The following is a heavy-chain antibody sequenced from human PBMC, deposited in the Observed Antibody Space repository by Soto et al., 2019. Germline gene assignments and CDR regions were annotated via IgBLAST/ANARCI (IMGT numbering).Heavy chain of an antibody. D-gene: IGHD5-18*01. J-gene: IGHJ5*02. CDR2: ISYDGSDK. Sequence: QVQLVESGGGVVQPGRSLRLSCAASGFTFSSYGMHWVRQAPGKGLEWVAVISYDGSDKYYADSVKGRFTISRDNSKNTLHLQMNRLRAEDTAVYYCAKTGYSYGFHAWFDPWGQGTLVTVSS. CDR1: GFTFSSYG. CDR3: AKTGYSYGFHAWFDP. V-gene: IGHV3-30*18.